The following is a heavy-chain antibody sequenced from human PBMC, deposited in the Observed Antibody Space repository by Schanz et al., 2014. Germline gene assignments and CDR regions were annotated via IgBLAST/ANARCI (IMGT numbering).Heavy chain of an antibody. V-gene: IGHV3-23*01. CDR1: GFNFSDYA. Sequence: EVHLLESGGGLVPPGGSLRLSCAASGFNFSDYAMCWVRQAPGKGPEWVSSISGDHRNTFYADSVKGRFTISRDNSKNTLYLQMNSLRAEDTAIYYCAKDAPYPFDLWGRGTLITVSS. J-gene: IGHJ2*01. CDR2: ISGDHRNT. CDR3: AKDAPYPFDL.